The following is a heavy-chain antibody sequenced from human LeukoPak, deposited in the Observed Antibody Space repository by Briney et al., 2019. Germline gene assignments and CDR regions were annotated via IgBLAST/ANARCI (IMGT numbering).Heavy chain of an antibody. CDR1: GYTLTNYN. Sequence: GASVKVSCKASGYTLTNYNISWVRQAPGQGLEWMGWINTHKGHTNFLQKFQGRVTVTTDISTNTAYMELRRLRSDDTAVYYCARKFGHCSGDNCFYFFDLWGQGSQVIVSS. J-gene: IGHJ4*02. V-gene: IGHV1-18*01. CDR3: ARKFGHCSGDNCFYFFDL. CDR2: INTHKGHT. D-gene: IGHD2-15*01.